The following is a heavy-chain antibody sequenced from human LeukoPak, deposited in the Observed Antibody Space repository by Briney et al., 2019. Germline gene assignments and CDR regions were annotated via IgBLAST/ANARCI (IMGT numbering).Heavy chain of an antibody. J-gene: IGHJ4*02. Sequence: GASVKVSCKASGYTFTSYDINWVRQATGQGLEWMGWMNPNSGNTGYVQKFQGRVTMTRNTSISTAYMELSSLRSDDTAVYYCARQIVATTWDYWGQGTLVTVSS. V-gene: IGHV1-8*01. CDR1: GYTFTSYD. CDR2: MNPNSGNT. D-gene: IGHD5-12*01. CDR3: ARQIVATTWDY.